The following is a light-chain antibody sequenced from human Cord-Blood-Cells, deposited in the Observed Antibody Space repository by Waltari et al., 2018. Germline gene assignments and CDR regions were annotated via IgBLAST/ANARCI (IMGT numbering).Light chain of an antibody. CDR1: SSDVGGYNY. J-gene: IGLJ2*01. CDR3: SSYAGSNYLV. V-gene: IGLV2-8*01. Sequence: QSALTQPPSASGSPGQSVTISCTGTSSDVGGYNYVSWYQRHPGKAPNLMIYEVSKRPSGVPRRFSGSKSGNTASLTVSGRQAEDEADYSCSSYAGSNYLVFGGGTKLTVL. CDR2: EVS.